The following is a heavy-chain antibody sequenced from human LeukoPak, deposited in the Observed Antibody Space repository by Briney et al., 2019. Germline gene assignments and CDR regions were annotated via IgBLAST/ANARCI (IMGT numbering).Heavy chain of an antibody. CDR1: GYTFTSYG. CDR2: ISAYNGNT. D-gene: IGHD3-22*01. Sequence: GASVKVSCKASGYTFTSYGISWVRQAPGQGLEWMGWISAYNGNTNYAQKLQGRVTMTIDTSTSTAYMELRSLRSDDTAVYYCARDGHRRCHYDCSGREDAFDIWGQGTMVTVSS. J-gene: IGHJ3*02. CDR3: ARDGHRRCHYDCSGREDAFDI. V-gene: IGHV1-18*01.